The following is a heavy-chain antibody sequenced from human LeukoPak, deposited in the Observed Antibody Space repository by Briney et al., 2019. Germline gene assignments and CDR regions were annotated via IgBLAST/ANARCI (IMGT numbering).Heavy chain of an antibody. J-gene: IGHJ6*03. V-gene: IGHV4-61*02. Sequence: SETLSLTCTVSGGSINGGGFYWSWIRQPAGKGLEWIGRIYTTGSTKYNPSLKGRVTLSADTSKNQFSLKLTSMTAADTAVYYCARVRVQPGADSGVYNYMDVWGKGATVTVSS. CDR2: IYTTGST. D-gene: IGHD1-1*01. CDR3: ARVRVQPGADSGVYNYMDV. CDR1: GGSINGGGFY.